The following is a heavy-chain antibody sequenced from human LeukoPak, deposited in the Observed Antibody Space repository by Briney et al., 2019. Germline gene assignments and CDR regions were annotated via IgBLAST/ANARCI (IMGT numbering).Heavy chain of an antibody. CDR1: GGTFSSYA. D-gene: IGHD2-15*01. Sequence: GASVKVSCKASGGTFSSYAISWVRQAPGQGLEWMGGIIPIFGTANYAQKFQGRVTITAGKSTSTAYMELSSLRSEDTAVYYCARVFGYCSGGSCHNHPYALSHDAFDIWGQGTMVTVSS. CDR2: IIPIFGTA. J-gene: IGHJ3*02. CDR3: ARVFGYCSGGSCHNHPYALSHDAFDI. V-gene: IGHV1-69*06.